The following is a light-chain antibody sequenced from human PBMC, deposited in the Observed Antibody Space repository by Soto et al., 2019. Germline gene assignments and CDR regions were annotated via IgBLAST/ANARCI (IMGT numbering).Light chain of an antibody. CDR3: QQRDSWPIT. CDR2: GAS. Sequence: EIVLTQSPGTLSLSPGERATLSCRANQSISHYLAWYQQKPGQSPRLLIFGASNRATGIPARFSGSGSGTDFTLTINSLEPDDFAVYYCQQRDSWPITFGQGTRLEIK. V-gene: IGKV3-11*01. J-gene: IGKJ5*01. CDR1: QSISHY.